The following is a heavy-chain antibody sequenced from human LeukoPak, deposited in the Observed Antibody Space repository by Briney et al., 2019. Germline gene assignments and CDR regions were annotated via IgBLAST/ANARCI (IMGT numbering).Heavy chain of an antibody. CDR3: ARVDDSSGYYYFDY. V-gene: IGHV3-21*01. CDR1: GFSFSSYS. J-gene: IGHJ4*02. D-gene: IGHD3-22*01. Sequence: ARSLRLSCAAYGFSFSSYSMNCVRHAPGKWIEWVSSIRSISSYIYYADSVKGRFTSSRDNAKNSLYLQMNSLRAEDTAVYYCARVDDSSGYYYFDYWGQGTLVTVSS. CDR2: IRSISSYI.